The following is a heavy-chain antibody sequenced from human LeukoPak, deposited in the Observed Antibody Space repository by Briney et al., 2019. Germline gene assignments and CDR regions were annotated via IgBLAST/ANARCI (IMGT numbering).Heavy chain of an antibody. Sequence: ASVKVSCKASGYTFTGYYMHWVRQAPGQGLEWMGWINPNSGGTNYAQKFQGRVTMTRDTSIGTAYMELSRLRSDDTAVYYCARGPGMIVVAGAFDIWGQGTMVTVSS. CDR3: ARGPGMIVVAGAFDI. CDR2: INPNSGGT. J-gene: IGHJ3*02. D-gene: IGHD3-22*01. CDR1: GYTFTGYY. V-gene: IGHV1-2*02.